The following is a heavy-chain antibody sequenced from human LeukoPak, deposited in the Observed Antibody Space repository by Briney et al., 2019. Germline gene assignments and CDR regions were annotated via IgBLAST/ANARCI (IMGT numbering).Heavy chain of an antibody. J-gene: IGHJ4*02. CDR3: GRVIAGAIDY. Sequence: GGSLRLSCAASGFTFSGHSMTWVRQAPGKGRGWVANINLDGSERFYVDFVKGRFTISRDNADNSMYLQMNSLRAEDTAVYYCGRVIAGAIDYWGQGTLVTVSS. CDR2: INLDGSER. D-gene: IGHD6-13*01. CDR1: GFTFSGHS. V-gene: IGHV3-7*01.